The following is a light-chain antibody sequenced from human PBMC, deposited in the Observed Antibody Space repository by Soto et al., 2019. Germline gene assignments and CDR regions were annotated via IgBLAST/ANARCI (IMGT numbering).Light chain of an antibody. J-gene: IGKJ3*01. V-gene: IGKV3-15*01. CDR2: GAS. CDR1: QSVSSN. Sequence: EIVMTQSPATLSVSPGERATLSCRASQSVSSNLAWYQKKPGQAHRLLIYGASTRATGIPARFSGSGSGTEFTLTISSLQSEDFAVYYCQQYNNWPFTFGPGTNVDIK. CDR3: QQYNNWPFT.